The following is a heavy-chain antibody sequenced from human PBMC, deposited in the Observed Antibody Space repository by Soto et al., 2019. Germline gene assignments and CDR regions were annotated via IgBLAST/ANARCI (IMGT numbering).Heavy chain of an antibody. D-gene: IGHD2-15*01. J-gene: IGHJ4*02. Sequence: PGGSLRLSCAASGFTFSSYGMHWVRQAPGKGLEWVAVISYDGSNKYYADSVKGRFTISRDNSKNTLYLQMNSLRAEDTAVYYCAKRYCSGGSCYVDYWGQGTLVTVSS. CDR2: ISYDGSNK. CDR3: AKRYCSGGSCYVDY. CDR1: GFTFSSYG. V-gene: IGHV3-30*18.